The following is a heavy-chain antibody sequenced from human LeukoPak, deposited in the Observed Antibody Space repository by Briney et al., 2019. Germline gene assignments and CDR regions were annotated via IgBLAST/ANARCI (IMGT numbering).Heavy chain of an antibody. D-gene: IGHD3-22*01. CDR3: AKEGDWAYNYDSSGYYGSFDC. V-gene: IGHV3-23*01. CDR1: GFTFSSYA. CDR2: ISGSGGST. Sequence: PGGSLRLSCAASGFTFSSYAMSWVRQAPGKGLEWVSAISGSGGSTYYADSVKGRFTISRDNSKNTLYLQMNSLRAEDTAVYYCAKEGDWAYNYDSSGYYGSFDCWGQGTLVTVSS. J-gene: IGHJ4*02.